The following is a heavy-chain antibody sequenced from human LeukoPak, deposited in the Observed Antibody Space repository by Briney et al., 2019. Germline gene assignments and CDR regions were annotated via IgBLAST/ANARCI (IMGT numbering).Heavy chain of an antibody. CDR1: GGSSSGYY. Sequence: PSETLSLTCAVYGGSSSGYYWSWIRQPPGKGLEWIGEINHSGSTNYNPSLKSRVTISVDTSKNQFSLKLSSVTAADTAVYYCARDGFSYYGSARGWFDPWGQGTLVTVSS. V-gene: IGHV4-34*01. D-gene: IGHD3-10*01. CDR2: INHSGST. J-gene: IGHJ5*02. CDR3: ARDGFSYYGSARGWFDP.